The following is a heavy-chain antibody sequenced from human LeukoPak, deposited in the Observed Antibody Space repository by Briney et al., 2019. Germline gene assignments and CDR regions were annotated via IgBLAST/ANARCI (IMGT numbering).Heavy chain of an antibody. V-gene: IGHV3-11*01. J-gene: IGHJ4*02. CDR2: ISSSGSTI. D-gene: IGHD3-22*01. Sequence: KPGGSLRLSCAASGFTFSDYYMSWIRQAPGKGLEWVSYISSSGSTIYYADSVKGRFTISRDNAKNSLYLQMNSLRAEDTAVYYCARHYYDSSGYYYGLGCWGQGTLVTVSS. CDR3: ARHYYDSSGYYYGLGC. CDR1: GFTFSDYY.